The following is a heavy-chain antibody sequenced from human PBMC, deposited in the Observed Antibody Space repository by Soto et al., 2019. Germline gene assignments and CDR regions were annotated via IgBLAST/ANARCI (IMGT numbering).Heavy chain of an antibody. J-gene: IGHJ4*02. D-gene: IGHD4-17*01. CDR1: GGTFSSYT. CDR2: IIPIIGIA. Sequence: QVQLVQSGAEVKKPGSSVKVSCKASGGTFSSYTISWVRQAPGQGLEWMGRIIPIIGIANYAQKFQGRVTITADNSTSTAYMELSSLSSQETAVYYCIGYGDSRGPKSFDYWGQGPLVTVSS. CDR3: IGYGDSRGPKSFDY. V-gene: IGHV1-69*02.